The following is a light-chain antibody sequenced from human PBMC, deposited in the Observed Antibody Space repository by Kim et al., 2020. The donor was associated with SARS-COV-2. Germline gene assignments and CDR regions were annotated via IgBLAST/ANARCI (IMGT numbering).Light chain of an antibody. CDR2: AAS. J-gene: IGKJ1*01. CDR3: QKYNNAPWT. V-gene: IGKV1-27*01. CDR1: QDISNY. Sequence: DIQMTQSPSSLSASIGDRVTITCRASQDISNYLAWYQQKPGKVPTLLIFAASALQSGVSSRFSGSGSGADFTLTISSLQPEDVATYYCQKYNNAPWTFGQGTKVDIK.